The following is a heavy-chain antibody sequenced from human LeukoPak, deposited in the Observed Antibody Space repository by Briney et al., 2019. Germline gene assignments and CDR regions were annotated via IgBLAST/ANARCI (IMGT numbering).Heavy chain of an antibody. CDR3: ARHLRPVDYYDSSGYWIPYYYYYMDV. V-gene: IGHV4-39*01. CDR1: GGSISSSSYY. D-gene: IGHD3-22*01. J-gene: IGHJ6*03. Sequence: SETLSLTCTVSGGSISSSSYYWGWIRQPPGKGLEWIGSVFFSGSTYYNPSLKSRVAISVDTSKNQFSLKLSSMTAADTAVYYCARHLRPVDYYDSSGYWIPYYYYYMDVWGKGTTVTVSS. CDR2: VFFSGST.